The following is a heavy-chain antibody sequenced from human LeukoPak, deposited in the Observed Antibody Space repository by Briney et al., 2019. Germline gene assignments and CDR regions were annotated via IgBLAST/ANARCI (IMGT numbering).Heavy chain of an antibody. D-gene: IGHD2-21*02. CDR1: GFTLSNHE. CDR3: ARETPNCGGDCFDY. V-gene: IGHV3-48*03. J-gene: IGHJ4*02. CDR2: ISDSGRNNI. Sequence: PGGSLRLSCAASGFTLSNHEINWVRQAPGKGLEWVSYISDSGRNNIYYADSVKGRFTLSRDNAKNSLYPQMNSLRAEDTAIYYCARETPNCGGDCFDYWGQGTLVTVSS.